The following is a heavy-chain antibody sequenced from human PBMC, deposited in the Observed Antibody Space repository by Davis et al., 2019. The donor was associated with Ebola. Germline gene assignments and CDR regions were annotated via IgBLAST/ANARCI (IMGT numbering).Heavy chain of an antibody. Sequence: PGGSLRLSCSVSGFSISSAYYWGWIRQAPGKGLEWIGNVKGRGLTNYNPSLKSRAFVSMDKSRNQFSLTLTSVTAADTAIYYCARDLVSSNSDAWGRGILVTVSS. D-gene: IGHD6-6*01. CDR3: ARDLVSSNSDA. CDR1: GFSISSAYY. J-gene: IGHJ5*02. CDR2: VKGRGLT. V-gene: IGHV4-38-2*02.